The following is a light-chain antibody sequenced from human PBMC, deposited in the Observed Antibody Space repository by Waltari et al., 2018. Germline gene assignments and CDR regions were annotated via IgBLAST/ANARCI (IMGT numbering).Light chain of an antibody. V-gene: IGKV3-20*01. Sequence: SCRASQSVSRSLAWYQQKPGQAPELLIYGASTRATGIPDRFTGSGSGTDFSLTISSLEPEDFAIYLCQHYVRLPATFGQGTKVEIK. CDR1: QSVSRS. CDR3: QHYVRLPAT. J-gene: IGKJ1*01. CDR2: GAS.